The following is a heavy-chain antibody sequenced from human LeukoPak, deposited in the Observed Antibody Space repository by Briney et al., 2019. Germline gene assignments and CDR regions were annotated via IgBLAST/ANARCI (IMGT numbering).Heavy chain of an antibody. CDR3: ARARYCSSTNCYEHDY. D-gene: IGHD2-2*01. CDR1: GFTFSSYS. J-gene: IGHJ4*02. V-gene: IGHV3-21*01. CDR2: ISSSSRYI. Sequence: PGGSLRLSCAASGFTFSSYSMNWVRQAPGKGLEWVSSISSSSRYIYYADPVKGRFTISRDNAKSSLYLQMNSLRADDTAVYYCARARYCSSTNCYEHDYWGQGTLVTVSS.